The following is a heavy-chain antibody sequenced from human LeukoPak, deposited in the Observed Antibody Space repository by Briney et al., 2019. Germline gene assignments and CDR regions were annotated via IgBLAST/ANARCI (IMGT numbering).Heavy chain of an antibody. Sequence: GGSLRRSCAVSGFSVSGYWMTWVRQAPGKGLEWVANIKQDGSEKNYVDSVKGRFTISRDNAENSLFLQMNSLRVEDTAVYYCARERQGGIAAAGTRIEGDYWGQGTLVAVSS. CDR2: IKQDGSEK. V-gene: IGHV3-7*01. J-gene: IGHJ4*02. CDR3: ARERQGGIAAAGTRIEGDY. CDR1: GFSVSGYW. D-gene: IGHD6-13*01.